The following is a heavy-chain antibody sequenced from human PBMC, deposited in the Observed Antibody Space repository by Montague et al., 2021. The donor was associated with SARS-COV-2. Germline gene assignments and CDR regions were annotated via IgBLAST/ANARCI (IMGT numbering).Heavy chain of an antibody. J-gene: IGHJ3*02. CDR2: IYDSEST. CDR1: GGSISSSNYY. CDR3: ARRGRKLLPVATTIGGFDI. Sequence: SETLSLTCTVSGGSISSSNYYWDWIRQPPGKGLEWIGSIYDSESTXYKPSVKSRVTISVDTSKNHFSLKLSSVTAADTAVYYCARRGRKLLPVATTIGGFDIWGQGTMVTVSS. V-gene: IGHV4-39*02. D-gene: IGHD5-12*01.